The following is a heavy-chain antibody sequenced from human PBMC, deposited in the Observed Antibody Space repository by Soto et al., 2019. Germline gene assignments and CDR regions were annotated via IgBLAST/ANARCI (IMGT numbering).Heavy chain of an antibody. J-gene: IGHJ4*02. CDR3: ARGLRPRWRPHCYFDY. CDR2: IWYDGSYK. Sequence: GGSLRLSCAASGFTFSSYGMHWVRLAPGKGLEWVAVIWYDGSYKYYADSVKGRFTISRDNAKNSLYLQMNSLRAEDTAVYYCARGLRPRWRPHCYFDYWGQGTLVTVSS. CDR1: GFTFSSYG. V-gene: IGHV3-33*01. D-gene: IGHD2-15*01.